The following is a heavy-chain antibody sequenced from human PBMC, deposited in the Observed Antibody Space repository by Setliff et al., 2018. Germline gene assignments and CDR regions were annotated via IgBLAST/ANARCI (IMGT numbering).Heavy chain of an antibody. CDR3: FGAGTCSY. Sequence: PGGSLRLSCSVSGITFKNAWMTWVRQAPGKGLEWLASINPDGSEKYYVDSVKGRFTISRDNAKNSLSLQMNSLRTEDTAVYYCFGAGTCSYWGQGTQVTVSS. V-gene: IGHV3-7*01. J-gene: IGHJ4*02. CDR1: GITFKNAW. CDR2: INPDGSEK. D-gene: IGHD3-10*01.